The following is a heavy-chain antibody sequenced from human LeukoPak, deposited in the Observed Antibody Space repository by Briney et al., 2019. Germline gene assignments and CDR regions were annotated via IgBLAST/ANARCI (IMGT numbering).Heavy chain of an antibody. CDR2: IYYSGNT. CDR3: ARDLRAYGDYDY. CDR1: GGSISSSSYY. V-gene: IGHV4-39*07. Sequence: PSETLSLTCIVSGGSISSSSYYWGWIRQPPGKGLEWIGSIYYSGNTYYNPSLKSRVTISVDTSKNQFSLKLTSVTAADTALYYCARDLRAYGDYDYWGQGTLVTVSS. D-gene: IGHD4-17*01. J-gene: IGHJ4*02.